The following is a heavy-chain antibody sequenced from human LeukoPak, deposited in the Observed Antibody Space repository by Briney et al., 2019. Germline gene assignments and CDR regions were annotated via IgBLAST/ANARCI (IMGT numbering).Heavy chain of an antibody. CDR1: DGSFNGSFSGYF. V-gene: IGHV4-34*01. J-gene: IGHJ4*02. Sequence: SETLSLTCAVYDGSFNGSFSGYFWSWIRQPPGKGLEWIGEINHRGSTNYNPSLKSRVTISLDTSKKQFSLTLISVAAADTAVYYCAVEGGQQLVRAHYWGQGTLVTVSS. D-gene: IGHD6-13*01. CDR3: AVEGGQQLVRAHY. CDR2: INHRGST.